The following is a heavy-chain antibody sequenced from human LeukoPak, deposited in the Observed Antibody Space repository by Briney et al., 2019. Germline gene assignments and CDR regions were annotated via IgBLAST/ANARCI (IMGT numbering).Heavy chain of an antibody. CDR3: ARDSRDGLFDY. Sequence: SETLSLTCTVSGGSIGSGGYYWSWIRQHPGKGLEWIGYIYYSGSTYYNPSLKSRVTISVDTSKNQFSLKLSSVTAADTAVYYCARDSRDGLFDYWGQGTLVTVSS. CDR2: IYYSGST. CDR1: GGSIGSGGYY. J-gene: IGHJ4*02. V-gene: IGHV4-31*03. D-gene: IGHD5-24*01.